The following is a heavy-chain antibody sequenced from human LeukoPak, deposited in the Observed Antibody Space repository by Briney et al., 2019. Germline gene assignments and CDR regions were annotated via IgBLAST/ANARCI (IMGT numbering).Heavy chain of an antibody. J-gene: IGHJ4*02. V-gene: IGHV4-34*01. Sequence: SETLSLTCAGSGGAFTGYYWSWIRQPPGKGLEWIGEINHSGATNYNPSLKSRVTISVDTSKNQISLRLTSVSAADTGVYYCATPTRGGIAVTGTFGHWGQGTQVTVSS. CDR3: ATPTRGGIAVTGTFGH. CDR1: GGAFTGYY. D-gene: IGHD6-19*01. CDR2: INHSGAT.